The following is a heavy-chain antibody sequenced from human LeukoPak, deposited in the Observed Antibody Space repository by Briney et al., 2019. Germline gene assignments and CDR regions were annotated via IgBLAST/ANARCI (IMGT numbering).Heavy chain of an antibody. CDR1: GGTFSSYA. CDR3: ARAAAGYYDSSGYFFFDY. J-gene: IGHJ4*02. CDR2: IIPIFGTA. Sequence: SVKVSCKASGGTFSSYAISWVRQAPGQGLEWMGRIIPIFGTANYAQKFQGRVTITTDESTSTAYMELSSLRSEDTAVYYCARAAAGYYDSSGYFFFDYWGQGTLVTVSS. D-gene: IGHD3-22*01. V-gene: IGHV1-69*05.